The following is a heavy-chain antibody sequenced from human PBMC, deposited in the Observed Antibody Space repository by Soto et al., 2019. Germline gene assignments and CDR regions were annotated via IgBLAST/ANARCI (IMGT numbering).Heavy chain of an antibody. D-gene: IGHD1-20*01. CDR3: ARGNWNYYYGFDV. CDR1: EFTFDKYY. CDR2: IKPDGSEQ. V-gene: IGHV3-7*01. Sequence: GGSLRLSCAASEFTFDKYYMTWVRQAPGKGPEWVANIKPDGSEQYYVDSVKGRFTISRDNANNSPYLQMNSLRAEDTAVHFCARGNWNYYYGFDVWGQGTTVTVSS. J-gene: IGHJ6*02.